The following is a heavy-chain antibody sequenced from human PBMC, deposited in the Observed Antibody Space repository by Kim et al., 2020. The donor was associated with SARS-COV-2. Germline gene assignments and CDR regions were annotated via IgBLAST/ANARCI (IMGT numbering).Heavy chain of an antibody. CDR3: AKDNVPYYDFWSGYYFHY. CDR1: GFTFSSYA. CDR2: ISGSGGST. Sequence: GGSLRLSCAASGFTFSSYAMSWVRQAPGKGLEWVSAISGSGGSTYYADSVKGRFTISRDNSKNTLYLQMNSLRAEDTAVYYCAKDNVPYYDFWSGYYFHYWSQETRFTVSS. J-gene: IGHJ4*02. D-gene: IGHD3-3*01. V-gene: IGHV3-23*01.